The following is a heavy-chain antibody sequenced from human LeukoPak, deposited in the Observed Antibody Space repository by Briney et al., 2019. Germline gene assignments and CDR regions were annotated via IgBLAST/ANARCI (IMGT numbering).Heavy chain of an antibody. CDR2: IYYSGST. CDR1: GGSISRGGYY. V-gene: IGHV4-31*03. J-gene: IGHJ6*03. Sequence: SETLSLTCTVSGGSISRGGYYWSWIRQHPGKGLEWIGYIYYSGSTYYNPSLKSRVPISVDTSKNQFSLKLSSVTAADTAVYYCARPHEGYYYYMDVWGKGTTVTVSS. CDR3: ARPHEGYYYYMDV.